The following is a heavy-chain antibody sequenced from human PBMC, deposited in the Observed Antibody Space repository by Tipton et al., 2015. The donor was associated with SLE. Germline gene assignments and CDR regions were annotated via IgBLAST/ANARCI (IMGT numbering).Heavy chain of an antibody. J-gene: IGHJ4*02. D-gene: IGHD1-26*01. CDR2: IYTSGST. CDR1: GGSISSYY. V-gene: IGHV4-4*07. Sequence: TLSLTCTVSGGSISSYYWSWIRQPAGKGLEWIGRIYTSGSTNYNPSLKSRVTMSVDTSKNQFSLKLSSVTAADTAVYYCARDRGVGATSYFDYWGQGTLVTVSS. CDR3: ARDRGVGATSYFDY.